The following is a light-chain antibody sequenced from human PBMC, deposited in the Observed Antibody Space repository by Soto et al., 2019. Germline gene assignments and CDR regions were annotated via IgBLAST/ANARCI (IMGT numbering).Light chain of an antibody. Sequence: QAVVTQEPSLTVSPGGTVTLTCGSSTGAVTSGHYPYWFQQKPGQAPKTLIYDTTNKHSWSPARFSGSLLGGKAALTLSGAQPEDEADYYCLLVYSGTVVFGGGTQLTVL. J-gene: IGLJ2*01. V-gene: IGLV7-46*01. CDR2: DTT. CDR1: TGAVTSGHY. CDR3: LLVYSGTVV.